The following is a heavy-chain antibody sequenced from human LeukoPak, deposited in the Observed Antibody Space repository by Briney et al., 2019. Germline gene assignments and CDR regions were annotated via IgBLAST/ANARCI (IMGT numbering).Heavy chain of an antibody. CDR2: IIPIFGTA. V-gene: IGHV1-69*13. J-gene: IGHJ1*01. D-gene: IGHD2-21*01. CDR3: ARDSSEFRSLIPH. Sequence: SVKVSCKASGGTFSSHAISWVRQAPGQGLEWMGGIIPIFGTARYAQKFQGRVTITADESTSTAYMELSSLRSEDTAVYYCARDSSEFRSLIPHWGQGTLVTVSS. CDR1: GGTFSSHA.